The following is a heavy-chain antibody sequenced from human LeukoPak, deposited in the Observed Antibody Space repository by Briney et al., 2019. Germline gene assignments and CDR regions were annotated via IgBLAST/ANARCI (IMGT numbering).Heavy chain of an antibody. CDR3: ASQGSYYYDSNGYYLEY. V-gene: IGHV4-39*01. Sequence: SETLSLTCTVSGGSISSSSYYWGWIRQPPGKGLEWIGSIYYSGSTYYNPSLKSRVTISVDTSKNQFSLKLSSVTAADTAVYYCASQGSYYYDSNGYYLEYWGQGTLVTVSS. CDR2: IYYSGST. CDR1: GGSISSSSYY. J-gene: IGHJ4*02. D-gene: IGHD3-22*01.